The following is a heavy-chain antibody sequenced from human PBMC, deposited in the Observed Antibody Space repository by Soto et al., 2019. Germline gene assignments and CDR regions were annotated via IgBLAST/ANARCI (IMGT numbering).Heavy chain of an antibody. D-gene: IGHD5-18*01. CDR3: ARDLGHSYSYGPYFDY. CDR2: IYYSGST. CDR1: GGSVSSGSYY. V-gene: IGHV4-61*01. Sequence: QVQLQESGPGLVKPSETLSLTCTVSGGSVSSGSYYWSWIRQPPGKGLEWIGYIYYSGSTNYNPSLKSRVTISVDTSKNQFSLKLSSVTAADTAVYYCARDLGHSYSYGPYFDYWGQGTLVTVSS. J-gene: IGHJ4*02.